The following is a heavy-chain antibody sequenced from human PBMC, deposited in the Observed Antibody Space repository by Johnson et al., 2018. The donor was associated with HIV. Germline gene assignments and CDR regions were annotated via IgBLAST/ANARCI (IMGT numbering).Heavy chain of an antibody. J-gene: IGHJ3*02. V-gene: IGHV3-23*04. Sequence: VQLVESGGGLVQPGGSLRLSCAASGFTFSSYAMSWVRQAPGKGLEWVSRINGDGSRSTYADSVKGRFTIARDNAKNTLYLEMKSLRSEDTAVYYCAKVRCGGDCLDAFDIWGQGTMVTVSS. CDR1: GFTFSSYA. CDR2: INGDGSRS. D-gene: IGHD2-21*02. CDR3: AKVRCGGDCLDAFDI.